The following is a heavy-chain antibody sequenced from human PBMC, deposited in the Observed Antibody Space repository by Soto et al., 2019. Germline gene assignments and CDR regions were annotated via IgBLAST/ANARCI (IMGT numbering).Heavy chain of an antibody. CDR1: GGSISSYY. CDR3: AKHSYSSGSNGGLWFDP. D-gene: IGHD6-19*01. Sequence: TLSLTCTVSGGSISSYYWSWIRQPPGKGLEWIGYIYYSGSTNYNPSLKSRVTISVDTSKNQFSLKLSSVTAADTAVYYCAKHSYSSGSNGGLWFDPWGQGTLVTVSS. V-gene: IGHV4-59*01. CDR2: IYYSGST. J-gene: IGHJ5*02.